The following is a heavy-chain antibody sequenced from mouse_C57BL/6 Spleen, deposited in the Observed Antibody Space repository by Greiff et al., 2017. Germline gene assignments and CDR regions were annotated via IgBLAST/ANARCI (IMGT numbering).Heavy chain of an antibody. D-gene: IGHD2-5*01. CDR2: ISDGGSYT. J-gene: IGHJ4*01. CDR1: GFTFSSYA. Sequence: EVMLVESGGGLVKPGGSLKLSCAASGFTFSSYAMSWVRQTPEKRLEWVATISDGGSYTYYPDNVKGRFTISRDNAKNNLYLQMSHLKSEDTAMYYCARSSNYDAMDYWGQGTSVTVSS. CDR3: ARSSNYDAMDY. V-gene: IGHV5-4*03.